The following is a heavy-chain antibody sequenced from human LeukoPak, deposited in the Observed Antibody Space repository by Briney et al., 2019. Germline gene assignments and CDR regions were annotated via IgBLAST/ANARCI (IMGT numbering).Heavy chain of an antibody. CDR1: GFTFSSYW. D-gene: IGHD3-3*01. J-gene: IGHJ6*03. CDR2: IKQDGSEK. Sequence: GGSLRLSCAASGFTFSSYWMSWVRQAPGKGLEWVANIKQDGSEKYYVDSVKGRFTISRDNAKNSLYLQMNSLRAEDTAVYYCARDIQPDFWSGYYYYYYYMDVWGKGTTVTVSS. CDR3: ARDIQPDFWSGYYYYYYYMDV. V-gene: IGHV3-7*01.